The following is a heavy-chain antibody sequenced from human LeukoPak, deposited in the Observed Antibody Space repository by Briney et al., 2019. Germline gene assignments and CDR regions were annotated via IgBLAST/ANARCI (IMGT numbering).Heavy chain of an antibody. CDR2: IYTSGST. Sequence: PSETLSLTCTVSGGPISSYYWSWIRQPAGKGLEWIGRIYTSGSTNYNPSLKSRVTMSVDTSKNQFSLKLSSVTAADTAVYYCARERPTVLRYFDWSHHDAFDIWGQGTMVTVSS. D-gene: IGHD3-9*01. V-gene: IGHV4-4*07. CDR1: GGPISSYY. CDR3: ARERPTVLRYFDWSHHDAFDI. J-gene: IGHJ3*02.